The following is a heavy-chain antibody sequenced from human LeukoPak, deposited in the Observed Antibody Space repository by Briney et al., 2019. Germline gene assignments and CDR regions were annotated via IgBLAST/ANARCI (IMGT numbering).Heavy chain of an antibody. D-gene: IGHD2-2*01. J-gene: IGHJ5*02. Sequence: SQTLALTCAISGDSVSSNSDTWNWIRQSPSRGLEWLDRTYYRSTWYNDYAVSVRGRITVNPDTSKNQFSLHLNSVTPEDTAVYYCARRLTQYDCFDPWGQGILVTVSS. CDR3: ARRLTQYDCFDP. V-gene: IGHV6-1*01. CDR2: TYYRSTWYN. CDR1: GDSVSSNSDT.